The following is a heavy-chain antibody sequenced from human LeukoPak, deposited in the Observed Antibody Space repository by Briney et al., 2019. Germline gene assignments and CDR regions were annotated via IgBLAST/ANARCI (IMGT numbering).Heavy chain of an antibody. D-gene: IGHD2-2*01. CDR1: GGTFSSYA. CDR3: ARSQTDIVVVPGLDY. CDR2: IIPIFGTA. Sequence: SVKVSCKASGGTFSSYAISWVRQAPGQGLEWMGGIIPIFGTASYAQKFQGRVTITADESTSTAYMELSSLRSEDTAVYYCARSQTDIVVVPGLDYWGQGTLVTVSS. J-gene: IGHJ4*02. V-gene: IGHV1-69*13.